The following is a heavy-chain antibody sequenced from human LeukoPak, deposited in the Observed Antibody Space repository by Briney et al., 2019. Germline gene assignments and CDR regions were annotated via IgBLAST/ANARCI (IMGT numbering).Heavy chain of an antibody. CDR2: IYTSGST. D-gene: IGHD3-10*01. CDR3: ARHPRLIGGLLWFGELSGGPVFDP. V-gene: IGHV4-4*07. J-gene: IGHJ5*02. CDR1: GGSISSYY. Sequence: SETLSLTCTVSGGSISSYYWSWIRQPAGKGLEWIGRIYTSGSTNYNPSLKSRVTMSVDTSKNQFSLKLSSVTAADTAVYYCARHPRLIGGLLWFGELSGGPVFDPWGQGTLVTVSS.